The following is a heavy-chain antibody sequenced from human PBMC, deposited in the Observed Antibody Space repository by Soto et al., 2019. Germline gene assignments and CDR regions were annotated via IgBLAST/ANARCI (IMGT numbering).Heavy chain of an antibody. J-gene: IGHJ4*02. CDR2: ISYDGSNK. CDR3: AKDGSIGAAGISFDY. V-gene: IGHV3-30*18. D-gene: IGHD6-13*01. CDR1: GFTFSSYC. Sequence: GGSLRLSCAASGFTFSSYCMHWVRQAPGKGLEWVAVISYDGSNKYYADSVKSRFTISRDNSKNTLYLQMNSLRAEDTAVYYCAKDGSIGAAGISFDYWGQGTLVTVSS.